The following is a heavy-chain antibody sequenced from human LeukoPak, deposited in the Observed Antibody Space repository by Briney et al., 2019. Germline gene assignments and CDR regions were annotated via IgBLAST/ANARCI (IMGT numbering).Heavy chain of an antibody. CDR3: AKGRNTSPPNFDY. V-gene: IGHV3-23*01. CDR2: ISGSGVST. J-gene: IGHJ4*02. CDR1: GFTFSTYA. Sequence: PGGSLRLSCAGSGFTFSTYAMSWVRQAPGKGLEWVSGISGSGVSTYYADSVKGRFTISRDNSKNTLSLQMNSLRAEDTAVYYCAKGRNTSPPNFDYWGQGTLVTVSS. D-gene: IGHD4-11*01.